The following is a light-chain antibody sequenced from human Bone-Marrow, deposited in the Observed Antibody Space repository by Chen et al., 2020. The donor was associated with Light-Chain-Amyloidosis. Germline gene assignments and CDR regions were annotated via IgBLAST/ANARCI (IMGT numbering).Light chain of an antibody. J-gene: IGLJ1*01. CDR3: SSYTITNTLV. CDR1: SSDVDGDNH. Sequence: HSALTQPASVSGSPGQAITLPCPGTSSDVDGDNHVSWYQQHPDKAPKLMIYEVTNRPSWVPDRFSGSKSDNTASLTISGLQTEDEADYFCSSYTITNTLVFGSGTRVTVL. V-gene: IGLV2-14*01. CDR2: EVT.